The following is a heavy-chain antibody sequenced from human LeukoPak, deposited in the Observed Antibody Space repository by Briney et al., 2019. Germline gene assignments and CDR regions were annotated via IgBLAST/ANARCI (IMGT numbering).Heavy chain of an antibody. J-gene: IGHJ5*02. D-gene: IGHD2-15*01. Sequence: PSETLSLTCTGSGGSISSYYWSWIRQPPGKGLEWIGYIYYCGSTNYNPSLKSRVTISVDTSKNQFSLKLSSVTAADTAVYYCAREMNLGYCSGGSCYNWFDPWGQGTLVTVSS. CDR2: IYYCGST. CDR1: GGSISSYY. CDR3: AREMNLGYCSGGSCYNWFDP. V-gene: IGHV4-59*01.